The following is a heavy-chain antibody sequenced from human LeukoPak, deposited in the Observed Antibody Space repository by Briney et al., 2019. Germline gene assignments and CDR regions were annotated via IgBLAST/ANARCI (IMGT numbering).Heavy chain of an antibody. CDR2: MYYSGST. Sequence: SETLSLTCTVSGGSISSSSYYWGWIRQTPGKGLEWIGSMYYSGSTYYNPSLKSRVTISVDTSKNQFSLKLSSVTAADTAVYYCARRSPGGYETFDYWGQGTLVTVSS. CDR3: ARRSPGGYETFDY. D-gene: IGHD5-12*01. V-gene: IGHV4-39*01. J-gene: IGHJ4*02. CDR1: GGSISSSSYY.